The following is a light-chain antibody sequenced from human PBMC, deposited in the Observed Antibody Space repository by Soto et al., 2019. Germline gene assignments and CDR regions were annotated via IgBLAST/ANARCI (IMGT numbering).Light chain of an antibody. V-gene: IGKV3-20*01. J-gene: IGKJ4*01. CDR3: QQYGSSHVT. Sequence: EIVMTQSPATLSVSPGERATLSCRASQSVSSNLAWYQQKPGQAPRLLIYGASSRATGIPDRFSGSGSGTDFTLTISRLEPEDSAVYFCQQYGSSHVTFGGGNKVDIK. CDR2: GAS. CDR1: QSVSSN.